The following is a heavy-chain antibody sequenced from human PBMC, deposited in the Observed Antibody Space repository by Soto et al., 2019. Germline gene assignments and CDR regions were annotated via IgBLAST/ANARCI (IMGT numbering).Heavy chain of an antibody. Sequence: ASVKVSCKASGYTFTSYGISWVRQAPGQGLEWMGWISAYNGNTNYAQKLQGRVTMTTDTSTSTAYMELRSLRSDDTAVYYCARGDDFWSGYYLSKGMDVWGQGTTVIVSS. CDR1: GYTFTSYG. J-gene: IGHJ6*02. CDR3: ARGDDFWSGYYLSKGMDV. CDR2: ISAYNGNT. V-gene: IGHV1-18*01. D-gene: IGHD3-3*01.